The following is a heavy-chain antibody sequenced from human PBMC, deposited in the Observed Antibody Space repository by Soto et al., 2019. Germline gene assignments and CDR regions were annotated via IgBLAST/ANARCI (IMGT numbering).Heavy chain of an antibody. J-gene: IGHJ5*02. V-gene: IGHV1-8*01. CDR1: GYTFTSYD. Sequence: ASVKVSCKASGYTFTSYDINWVRQATGQGLEWMGWMNPNSGNTGYAQKFQGRVTMTRNTSISTAYMELSSLRSEDTAVYYCARGTGWDILTGYYYGWFDPWGQGTLVTVSS. D-gene: IGHD3-9*01. CDR3: ARGTGWDILTGYYYGWFDP. CDR2: MNPNSGNT.